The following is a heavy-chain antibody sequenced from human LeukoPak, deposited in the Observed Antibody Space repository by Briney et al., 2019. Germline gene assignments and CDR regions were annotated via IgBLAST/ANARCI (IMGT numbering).Heavy chain of an antibody. J-gene: IGHJ5*02. CDR1: GGSFSGYY. CDR2: INHSGST. CDR3: AGLDIVEVPAALPAATNWFDP. D-gene: IGHD2-2*03. Sequence: SETLSLTCAVYGGSFSGYYWSWIRQPPGKGLEWIGEINHSGSTNYNPSLKSRVTISVDTSKNQFSLKLSSVTAADTAVYYCAGLDIVEVPAALPAATNWFDPWGQGTLVTVSS. V-gene: IGHV4-34*01.